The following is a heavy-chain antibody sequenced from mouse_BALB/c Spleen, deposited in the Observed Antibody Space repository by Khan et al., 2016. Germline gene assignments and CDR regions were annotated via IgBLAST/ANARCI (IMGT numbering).Heavy chain of an antibody. CDR3: ARDYCGGSYFDY. V-gene: IGHV2-9*02. D-gene: IGHD1-1*01. CDR2: IWVGGST. J-gene: IGHJ2*01. Sequence: QVQLKESGPGLVAPSQSLSITCTVSGFSLTSYGVHWVRQPPGKGLEWLGVIWVGGSTNYNSALMSRLSISKDNSKSQVFLKMNSLQTDDTAMYYCARDYCGGSYFDYWGQGTTLTVSS. CDR1: GFSLTSYG.